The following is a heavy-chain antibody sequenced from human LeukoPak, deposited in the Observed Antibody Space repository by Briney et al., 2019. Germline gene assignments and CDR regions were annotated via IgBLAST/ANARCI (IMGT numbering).Heavy chain of an antibody. Sequence: SETLSPTCTVSGGSISSSSHYWGWIRQPPGKGLEWIGSIYYSGSTYYNPSLKSRVSISVDTSKNQFSLKLSSVTAADTAVYYCATHHYYDSSGYSYAFDIWGQGTMVTVSS. CDR1: GGSISSSSHY. V-gene: IGHV4-39*01. CDR3: ATHHYYDSSGYSYAFDI. D-gene: IGHD3-22*01. J-gene: IGHJ3*02. CDR2: IYYSGST.